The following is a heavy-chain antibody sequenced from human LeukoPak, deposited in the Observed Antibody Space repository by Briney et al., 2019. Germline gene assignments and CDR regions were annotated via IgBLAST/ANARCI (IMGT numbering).Heavy chain of an antibody. CDR1: GGSFSGYY. Sequence: PSETLSLTCAVYGGSFSGYYWSWIRQPPGKGLEWIGEINHSGSTNYNPSLKSRVTISVDTSKNQFSLKLSSVTAADTAVYYCARGVAVAGNWFDPWGQGTLVTVSS. CDR2: INHSGST. J-gene: IGHJ5*02. CDR3: ARGVAVAGNWFDP. V-gene: IGHV4-34*09. D-gene: IGHD6-19*01.